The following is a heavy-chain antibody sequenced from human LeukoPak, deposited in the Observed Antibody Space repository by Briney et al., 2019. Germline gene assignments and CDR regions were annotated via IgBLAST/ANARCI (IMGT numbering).Heavy chain of an antibody. Sequence: GGSLRLSCAAPGFTFSSYSMNWVRQAPGKGLEWVSSISSSSSYIYYADSVKARFTISRDNAKNSLYLQMNSLRAEDTAVYYCARDRVLAAAGTGGYWGQGTLVTVSS. CDR3: ARDRVLAAAGTGGY. D-gene: IGHD6-13*01. J-gene: IGHJ4*02. V-gene: IGHV3-21*01. CDR2: ISSSSSYI. CDR1: GFTFSSYS.